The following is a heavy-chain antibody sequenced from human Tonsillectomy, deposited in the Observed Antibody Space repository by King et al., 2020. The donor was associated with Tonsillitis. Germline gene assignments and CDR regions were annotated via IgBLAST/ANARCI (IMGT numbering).Heavy chain of an antibody. D-gene: IGHD6-19*01. V-gene: IGHV4-61*02. CDR1: GGSISSGSYF. CDR2: VYSSGNT. Sequence: VPLQESGPGLVKPSQTLSLTCTVSGGSISSGSYFWSWIRQPAGKGLEWIGRVYSSGNTNYNPALKSRVTISLDTSKNQFSLKLSSVTAADTAVYYCARSVAMAGAFLDYWGQGSLAIVSS. CDR3: ARSVAMAGAFLDY. J-gene: IGHJ4*02.